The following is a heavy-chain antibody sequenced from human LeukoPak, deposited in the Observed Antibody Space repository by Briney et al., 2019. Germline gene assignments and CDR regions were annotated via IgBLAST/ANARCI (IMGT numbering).Heavy chain of an antibody. D-gene: IGHD5-24*01. Sequence: SETLSLTCTVSGGSISSYYWGWIRQHPGKGLEWIGYIYYSGSTYYNPSLKSRVTISVDTSKNQFSLKLSSVTAADTAVYYCARERQMATMASRWFDPWGQGTLVTVSS. CDR3: ARERQMATMASRWFDP. V-gene: IGHV4-59*06. CDR2: IYYSGST. CDR1: GGSISSYY. J-gene: IGHJ5*02.